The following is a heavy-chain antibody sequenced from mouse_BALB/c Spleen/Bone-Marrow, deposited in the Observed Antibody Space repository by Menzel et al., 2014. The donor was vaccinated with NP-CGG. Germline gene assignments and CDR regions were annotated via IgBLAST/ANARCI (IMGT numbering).Heavy chain of an antibody. J-gene: IGHJ2*01. Sequence: VQLQQSGAELVKPGASVKLSCKASGFNFTSNCMHWVKQRPGQGLEWIGEINPTKVRTKYNPKFKSKATITADKSSSTAYMQLSSLTSEDTAVYYCARKSSTRVATDYWGQGTTLTVSS. V-gene: IGHV1S81*02. CDR1: GFNFTSNC. CDR2: INPTKVRT. D-gene: IGHD2-5*01. CDR3: ARKSSTRVATDY.